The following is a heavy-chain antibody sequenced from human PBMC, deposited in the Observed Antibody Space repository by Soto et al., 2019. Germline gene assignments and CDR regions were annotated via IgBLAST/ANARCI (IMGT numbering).Heavy chain of an antibody. CDR2: IRSDGDTT. CDR3: AKGKGVGAAPYGANG. J-gene: IGHJ4*02. Sequence: EVQVLESGGGLVQPGGSLRLSCAASGFTFSSNGMNWVRQAPGKGLEWVSGIRSDGDTTYNADSVKGRFTVSRDTSKNTMYVQMNSLRVEDTAIYYCAKGKGVGAAPYGANGWGQGTLVTVSS. V-gene: IGHV3-23*01. D-gene: IGHD1-26*01. CDR1: GFTFSSNG.